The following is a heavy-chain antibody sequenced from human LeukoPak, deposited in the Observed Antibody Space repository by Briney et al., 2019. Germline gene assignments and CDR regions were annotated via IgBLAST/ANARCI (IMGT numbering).Heavy chain of an antibody. CDR2: IYYSGST. J-gene: IGHJ4*02. V-gene: IGHV4-59*01. Sequence: SETLSLACTVSGGSISSYYWSWIRQPPGKGLEWIGYIYYSGSTNYNPSLKSRVTISVDTSKKQFSLKLRSVTAADTAVYYCARVSGYDWESFYDYWGQGTLVTVSS. CDR3: ARVSGYDWESFYDY. CDR1: GGSISSYY. D-gene: IGHD5-12*01.